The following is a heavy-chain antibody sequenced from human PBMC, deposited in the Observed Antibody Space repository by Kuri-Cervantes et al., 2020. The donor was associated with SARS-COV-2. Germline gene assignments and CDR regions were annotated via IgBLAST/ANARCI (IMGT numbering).Heavy chain of an antibody. CDR2: INPNGGGT. J-gene: IGHJ3*02. Sequence: ASVKVSCKASGYTFTGYYMHWVRQAPGQGLEWMGRINPNGGGTNYAQKFQGRVTMTRDTSISTAYMELSRLRSDDTAVYYCAQLQFGDYYDSSGYPDAFDIWGQGTMVTVSS. CDR1: GYTFTGYY. CDR3: AQLQFGDYYDSSGYPDAFDI. D-gene: IGHD3-22*01. V-gene: IGHV1-2*06.